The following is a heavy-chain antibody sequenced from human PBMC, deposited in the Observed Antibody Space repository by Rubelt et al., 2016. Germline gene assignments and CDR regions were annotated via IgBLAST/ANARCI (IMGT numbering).Heavy chain of an antibody. Sequence: QVQLVQSGAEVKKPGASVKVSCKASGYTFSRYPMHWVRQAPGQRLEWMGWINAGNGNTQYSQNFQGRVTITRETSAGTVYMGLSSLRAEDTAVYYCAKDHVSVGASTHWGQGTLVTVSS. J-gene: IGHJ4*02. CDR3: AKDHVSVGASTH. CDR1: GYTFSRYP. V-gene: IGHV1-3*01. CDR2: INAGNGNT. D-gene: IGHD1-26*01.